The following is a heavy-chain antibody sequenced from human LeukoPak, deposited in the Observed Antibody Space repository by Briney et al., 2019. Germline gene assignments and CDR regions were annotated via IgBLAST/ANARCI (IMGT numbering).Heavy chain of an antibody. CDR2: INPNSGGT. J-gene: IGHJ4*02. CDR3: AREEYSGSRPQFDY. CDR1: GYTFTGYY. D-gene: IGHD1-26*01. V-gene: IGHV1-2*02. Sequence: ASVKVSCKASGYTFTGYYMHWVRQAPGQGLEWMGWINPNSGGTNYAQKFQGRVTMTRDTSISTAYMELSRLRSDDTAVYYCAREEYSGSRPQFDYWGQGTLVIVSS.